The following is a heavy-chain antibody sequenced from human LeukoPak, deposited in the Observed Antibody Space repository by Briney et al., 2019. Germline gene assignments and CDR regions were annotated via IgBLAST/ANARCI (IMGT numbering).Heavy chain of an antibody. CDR1: GFTFSSYS. CDR2: ISSSSSYI. CDR3: ARATDYGDYVHFDY. D-gene: IGHD4-17*01. V-gene: IGHV3-21*01. Sequence: GGSLRLSGAASGFTFSSYSMNWVRQAPGKGLEWVSSISSSSSYIYYADSVKGRFTISRDNAKNSLYLQMNSLRAEDTAVYYCARATDYGDYVHFDYWGQGTLVTVSS. J-gene: IGHJ4*02.